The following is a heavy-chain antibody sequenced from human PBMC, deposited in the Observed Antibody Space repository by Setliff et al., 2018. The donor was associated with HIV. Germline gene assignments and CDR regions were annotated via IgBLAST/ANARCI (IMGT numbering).Heavy chain of an antibody. D-gene: IGHD6-13*01. CDR2: IYYSGTT. V-gene: IGHV4-39*01. CDR3: ARHRYSSSINWFDP. Sequence: SSETLSLTCNVSGFSFRNSFYNWGWIRQPPGKGLEWIGTIYYSGTTYYNPSLKSRVTMSMDTSQNQFSLKLTSVTATDTAVYYCARHRYSSSINWFDPWGQGTLVTVSS. CDR1: GFSFRNSFYN. J-gene: IGHJ5*02.